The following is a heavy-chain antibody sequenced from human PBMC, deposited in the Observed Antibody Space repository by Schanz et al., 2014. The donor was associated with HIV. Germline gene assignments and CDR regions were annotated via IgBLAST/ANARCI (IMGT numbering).Heavy chain of an antibody. D-gene: IGHD3-22*01. CDR3: AGWGYSNY. CDR1: GFTFGDYW. Sequence: EVQLVESGGGLVQPGGSLRLSCAASGFTFGDYWMNWVRQTPGKGLEWVANISPDGRGKSYVDPVKGRFTISRDNAEKPLYLQMNSLRAEDTGLYYCAGWGYSNYWGQGTLVTVSS. CDR2: ISPDGRGK. V-gene: IGHV3-7*01. J-gene: IGHJ4*02.